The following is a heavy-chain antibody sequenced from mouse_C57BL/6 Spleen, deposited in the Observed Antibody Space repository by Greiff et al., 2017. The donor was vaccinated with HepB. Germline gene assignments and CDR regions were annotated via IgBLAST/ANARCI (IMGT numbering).Heavy chain of an antibody. V-gene: IGHV1-15*01. CDR1: GSTSTDYE. Sequence: VQLQQFGAELVRPGASVTLSSKPLGSTSTDYEMHWVKQTPVHGLEWIGAIDPETGGTAYIQRFKGKAILTAVKSSSTAILELRSLTAEDSAVYYCTSGGGYGSSLDYWGQGTTLTVSS. D-gene: IGHD1-1*01. J-gene: IGHJ2*01. CDR2: IDPETGGT. CDR3: TSGGGYGSSLDY.